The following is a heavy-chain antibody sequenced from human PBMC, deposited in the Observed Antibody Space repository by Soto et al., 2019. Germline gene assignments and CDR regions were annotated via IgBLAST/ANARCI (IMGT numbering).Heavy chain of an antibody. CDR1: GFTFSSNW. CDR2: INSDGSIT. Sequence: PGGSVRLSCAASGFTFSSNWMHWVRQAPGKGLVWVSRINSDGSITSYADSVKGQFTISRDNAKNTLYLQMNSLRADDTAVYYCARGSSSWYVSFDYWGQGILVTVSS. D-gene: IGHD6-13*01. V-gene: IGHV3-74*01. CDR3: ARGSSSWYVSFDY. J-gene: IGHJ4*02.